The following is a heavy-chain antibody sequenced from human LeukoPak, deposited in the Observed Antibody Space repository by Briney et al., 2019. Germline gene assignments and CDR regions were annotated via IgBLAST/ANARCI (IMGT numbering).Heavy chain of an antibody. CDR1: GYSISSGYY. CDR2: IYHSGGT. V-gene: IGHV4-38-2*02. D-gene: IGHD5-18*01. J-gene: IGHJ4*02. Sequence: SETLSLTCTVSGYSISSGYYWGWIRQPPGKGLEWIGSIYHSGGTYHNPSLKSRVTISVDMSKNQFSLKLTSVTAADTAVYYCARSDTHPGYFDYWGQGTLVTVSS. CDR3: ARSDTHPGYFDY.